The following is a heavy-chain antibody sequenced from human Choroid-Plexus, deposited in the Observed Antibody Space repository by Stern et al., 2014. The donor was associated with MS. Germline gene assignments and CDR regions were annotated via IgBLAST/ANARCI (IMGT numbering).Heavy chain of an antibody. CDR2: VSYDGSNK. CDR1: GFTLGSCA. V-gene: IGHV3-30*18. Sequence: VQLVESGGGVVQPGRPLRISCVASGFTLGSCAMHWVRQAPGKGLEWVXGVSYDGSNKHYPDSVKGRFSISRDNSQNTLYMQMSSLRPEDTAVYYCAKDRQYLTYFFDHWGQGSLVTVSS. CDR3: AKDRQYLTYFFDH. J-gene: IGHJ5*02. D-gene: IGHD2/OR15-2a*01.